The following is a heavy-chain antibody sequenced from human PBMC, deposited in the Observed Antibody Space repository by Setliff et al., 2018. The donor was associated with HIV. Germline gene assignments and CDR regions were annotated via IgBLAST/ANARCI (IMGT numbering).Heavy chain of an antibody. D-gene: IGHD3-3*01. CDR1: GFTFSDFY. Sequence: GGSLRLSCATSGFTFSDFYMSWIRQAPGKGLECFSYTSSGGITSYYADSVKGRFTVSRDNAKNSLYLQMSSLRAEDTAVYYCARDFTDTVVGVVPFFDYWGQGTLVTVSS. J-gene: IGHJ4*02. CDR3: ARDFTDTVVGVVPFFDY. V-gene: IGHV3-11*04. CDR2: TSSGGITS.